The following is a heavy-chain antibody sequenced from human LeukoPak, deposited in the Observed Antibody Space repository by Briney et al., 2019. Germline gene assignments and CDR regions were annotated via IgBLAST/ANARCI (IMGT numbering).Heavy chain of an antibody. D-gene: IGHD2-8*02. J-gene: IGHJ4*02. V-gene: IGHV3-7*01. Sequence: GGSLRLSCAASGFTFSSHWMSWVRQAPGKGLEWVANIKQDGSEKYYVDSVKGRFTISRDNAKNSLYLQMNSLRAEDTAVYYCARDRLVPWNFDYWGQGTLVTVSS. CDR1: GFTFSSHW. CDR2: IKQDGSEK. CDR3: ARDRLVPWNFDY.